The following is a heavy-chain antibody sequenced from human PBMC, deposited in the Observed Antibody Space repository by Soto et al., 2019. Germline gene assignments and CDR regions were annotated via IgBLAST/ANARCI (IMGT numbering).Heavy chain of an antibody. CDR3: ARDRSSSWYNGTFDFDS. CDR2: IIPLFDAT. V-gene: IGHV1-69*06. D-gene: IGHD6-19*01. CDR1: GGTFTTYD. J-gene: IGHJ4*02. Sequence: QVQLVQSGAEVRKPGSSVKVSCKASGGTFTTYDISWVRQAPGQELEWMGGIIPLFDATKYAQKFQGRVTITADKSTGTAYMELSSLRSEDTAMYYCARDRSSSWYNGTFDFDSWGQGTLVTVSS.